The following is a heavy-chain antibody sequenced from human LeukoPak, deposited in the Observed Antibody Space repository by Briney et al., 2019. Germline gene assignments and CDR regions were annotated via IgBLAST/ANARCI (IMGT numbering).Heavy chain of an antibody. V-gene: IGHV1-18*01. D-gene: IGHD3-10*01. Sequence: GASVKVSCKASGYTFTSYGISWVRQAPGQGLEWMGWISAYNGNTNYAQKLQGRVTMTTDTPTSTAYMELRSLRSDDTAVYYCARDGVYYYGSGRSRDYYYYYMDVWGKGTTVTVSS. CDR1: GYTFTSYG. CDR3: ARDGVYYYGSGRSRDYYYYYMDV. CDR2: ISAYNGNT. J-gene: IGHJ6*03.